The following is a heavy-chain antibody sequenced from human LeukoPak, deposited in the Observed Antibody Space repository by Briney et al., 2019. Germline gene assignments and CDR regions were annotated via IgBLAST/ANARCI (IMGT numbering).Heavy chain of an antibody. J-gene: IGHJ4*02. Sequence: GGSLRLSCAASGFTFTAYGMSWVRQAPGQGLEWVSAITYSSGNTYYADSVKGRFTISRDNSKNTLYLQMNSLRAEDTALYYCAKDGTGCGGDCYSDYWGQGTLVTVSS. CDR2: ITYSSGNT. D-gene: IGHD2-21*02. V-gene: IGHV3-23*01. CDR1: GFTFTAYG. CDR3: AKDGTGCGGDCYSDY.